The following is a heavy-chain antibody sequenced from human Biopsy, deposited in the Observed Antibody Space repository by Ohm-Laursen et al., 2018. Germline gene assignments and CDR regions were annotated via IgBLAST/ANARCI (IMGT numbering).Heavy chain of an antibody. V-gene: IGHV3-33*06. Sequence: LSLTCAASGFTFSSYGMHWVRQAPGKGLEWVAAIWYDGSNKNYADSVKGRFTISRDNSKNTLYLQMNSLRGEDTAVYYCAKCTTGGSNYYFHHCGQGTLVTVSS. J-gene: IGHJ4*02. CDR3: AKCTTGGSNYYFHH. CDR1: GFTFSSYG. CDR2: IWYDGSNK. D-gene: IGHD1-1*01.